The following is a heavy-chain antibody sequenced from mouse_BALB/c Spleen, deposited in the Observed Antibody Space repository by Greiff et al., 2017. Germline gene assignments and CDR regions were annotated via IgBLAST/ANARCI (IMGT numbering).Heavy chain of an antibody. CDR1: GYTFTSYW. Sequence: VKLQESGAELARPGASVKLSCKASGYTFTSYWMQWVKQRPGQGLEWIGAIYPGDGDTRYTQKFKGKATLTADKSSSTAYMQLSSLASEDSAVYYCARSYYGSSPAWFAYWGQGTLVTVSA. V-gene: IGHV1-87*01. CDR3: ARSYYGSSPAWFAY. CDR2: IYPGDGDT. D-gene: IGHD1-1*01. J-gene: IGHJ3*01.